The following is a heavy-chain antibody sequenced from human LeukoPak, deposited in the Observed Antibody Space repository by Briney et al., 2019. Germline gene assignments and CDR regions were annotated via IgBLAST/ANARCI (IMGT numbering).Heavy chain of an antibody. CDR3: ARDISTVYGEADYYYYYYMDV. D-gene: IGHD2-8*01. J-gene: IGHJ6*03. CDR1: GYTFTGYY. V-gene: IGHV1-2*02. Sequence: ASVKVSCKASGYTFTGYYMHWVRQAPGQGLEWMGWINPNSGGTNYAQKFQGRVTMTRDTSISTAYMELSRLRSDDTAVYYCARDISTVYGEADYYYYYYMDVWGKGTTVTVSS. CDR2: INPNSGGT.